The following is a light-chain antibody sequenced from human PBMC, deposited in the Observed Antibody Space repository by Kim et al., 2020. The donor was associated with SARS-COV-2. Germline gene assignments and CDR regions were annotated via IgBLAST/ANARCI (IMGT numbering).Light chain of an antibody. J-gene: IGKJ1*01. CDR2: AAS. CDR1: QSINSF. Sequence: ASVADRVTISCRASQSINSFLNWYQQKPGKAPKLLIYAASSLQSGVPSRFSGSGSGTDFTLTISSLQPEDFATYFCQQTYSTPRTFGQGTKVDIK. CDR3: QQTYSTPRT. V-gene: IGKV1-39*01.